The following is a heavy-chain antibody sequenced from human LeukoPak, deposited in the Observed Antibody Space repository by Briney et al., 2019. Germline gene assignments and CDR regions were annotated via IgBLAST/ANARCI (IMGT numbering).Heavy chain of an antibody. Sequence: GGSLRLSCAGSGITFSTYCMHWVRQAPGKGLGXXSRINCDGSTINYADSVKGRFTISRDNAKNTLFLQMNSLRAEDTDVYYCARISSGSISYYDHWGQGTLVTVSS. J-gene: IGHJ1*01. D-gene: IGHD3-22*01. CDR3: ARISSGSISYYDH. CDR1: GITFSTYC. CDR2: INCDGSTI. V-gene: IGHV3-74*01.